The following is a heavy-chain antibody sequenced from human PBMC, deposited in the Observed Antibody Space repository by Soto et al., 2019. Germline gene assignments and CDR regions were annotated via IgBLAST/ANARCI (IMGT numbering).Heavy chain of an antibody. D-gene: IGHD3-10*01. V-gene: IGHV3-21*01. J-gene: IGHJ4*02. CDR1: GFTFSTCS. CDR3: ARDTNYYASGSGVDY. Sequence: GGSLRLSSAASGFTFSTCSMNWVRQAPGKGLEWVSSISSSSTYIHYGDSVKGRFTISRDNAKNSLNLQMNSLRAEDTAVYFCARDTNYYASGSGVDYWGQGILVTVSS. CDR2: ISSSSTYI.